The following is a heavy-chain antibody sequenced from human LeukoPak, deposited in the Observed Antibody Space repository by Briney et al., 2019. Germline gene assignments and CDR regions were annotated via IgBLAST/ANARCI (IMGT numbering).Heavy chain of an antibody. CDR1: GFIFSDYY. V-gene: IGHV4-38-2*01. Sequence: GSLRLSCAASGFIFSDYYMAWIRQPPGKGLEWIGSIYYTGNTYYNASLKSRVTISIDTSKNQISLRLTSVTATDTAIYYCARQTGSGLFILPGGQGTLVTVSS. CDR2: IYYTGNT. D-gene: IGHD3/OR15-3a*01. CDR3: ARQTGSGLFILP. J-gene: IGHJ4*02.